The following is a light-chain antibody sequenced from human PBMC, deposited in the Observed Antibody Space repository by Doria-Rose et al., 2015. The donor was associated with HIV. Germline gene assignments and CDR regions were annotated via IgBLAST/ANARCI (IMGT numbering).Light chain of an antibody. CDR1: QSISTY. Sequence: DIQLTQSPSSLSASVGGRVTITCRASQSISTYLNWYQQKPGKAPKLLIYSATSLQGGVPSRFSGSGSGTDFTLTINSLQPEDFATYYCQQSYNTPRSFGQGTKLEIK. CDR2: SAT. V-gene: IGKV1-39*01. J-gene: IGKJ2*04. CDR3: QQSYNTPRS.